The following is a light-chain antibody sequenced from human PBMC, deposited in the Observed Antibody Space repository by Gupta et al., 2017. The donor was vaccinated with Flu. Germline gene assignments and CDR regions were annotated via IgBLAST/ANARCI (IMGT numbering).Light chain of an antibody. CDR3: QNWGTSSHWV. J-gene: IGLJ3*02. Sequence: QLVLTHSPSAYASLGASVKLTCTLSSGHRRYAIAWHQQQTQKGHRSSMKLIIDGSHSKGDGIPDRCEASSSGAAPSTTLSSIQSEDDAYYYCQNWGTSSHWVFGGWTKLTVL. V-gene: IGLV4-69*01. CDR1: SGHRRYA. CDR2: LIIDGSH.